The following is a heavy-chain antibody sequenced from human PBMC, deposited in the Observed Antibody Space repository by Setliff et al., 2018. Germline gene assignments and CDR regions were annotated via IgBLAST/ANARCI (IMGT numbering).Heavy chain of an antibody. CDR1: GFSLSDTW. Sequence: GSLRLSCVLSGFSLSDTWMNWVRQAPGKGLEWVGHIKKTSDESDTTYGDSVKGRFTISRDNAKNTLYLQMNSLRADDTAVYYCARAKGNDYSMDVWGKGTTVTVSS. V-gene: IGHV3-74*03. CDR3: ARAKGNDYSMDV. J-gene: IGHJ6*03. CDR2: IKKTSDESDT.